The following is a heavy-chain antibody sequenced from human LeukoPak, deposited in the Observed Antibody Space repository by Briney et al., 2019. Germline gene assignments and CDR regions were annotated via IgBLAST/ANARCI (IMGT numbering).Heavy chain of an antibody. CDR1: GGSFSGYY. D-gene: IGHD1-26*01. CDR2: INHSGST. Sequence: SETLSLTCAVYGGSFSGYYWSWIRQPPGKGLEWIGEINHSGSTNYNPSLKSRVTILVDTSKNQFSLKLSSVTAADTAVYYCARDSRSGSYGANFDYWGQGTLVTVSS. V-gene: IGHV4-34*01. J-gene: IGHJ4*02. CDR3: ARDSRSGSYGANFDY.